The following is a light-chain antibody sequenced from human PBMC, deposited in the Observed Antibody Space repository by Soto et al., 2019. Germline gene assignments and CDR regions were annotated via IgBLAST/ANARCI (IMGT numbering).Light chain of an antibody. Sequence: QSALTQPPSASGTPGQRVTISCSGSSSNIETNTVDWYQHLPGTAPKVLIYDNTYRPSGIPDRFSGSKSGTSATLAITGLQTGDEGDYFCGTWTAGLRSWMFGGGTKLTVL. CDR2: DNT. CDR3: GTWTAGLRSWM. V-gene: IGLV1-51*01. J-gene: IGLJ3*02. CDR1: SSNIETNT.